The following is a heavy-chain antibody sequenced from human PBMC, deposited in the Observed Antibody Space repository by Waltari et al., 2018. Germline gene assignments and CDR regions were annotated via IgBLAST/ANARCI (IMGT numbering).Heavy chain of an antibody. CDR1: GFTFSSSS. CDR2: XSYDGXSK. V-gene: IGHV3-30*01. CDR3: AXEDXCRSTTCYTLDX. J-gene: IGHJ4*02. D-gene: IGHD2-2*02. Sequence: QVQXVEXGGGVVQPGRSLXLSCAAPGFTFSSSSLHWVRQAPGKGRXGVALXSYDGXSKYYXDSVKGRFTVXRDNSKNTVYLQLNSLRXEDTAVYYXAXEDXCRSTTCYTLDXWGLGTLVTVSS.